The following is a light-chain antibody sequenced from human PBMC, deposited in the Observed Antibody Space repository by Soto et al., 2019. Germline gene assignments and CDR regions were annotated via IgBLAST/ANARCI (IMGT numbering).Light chain of an antibody. Sequence: DIQMTQSPSTLSGSVGDRVTITCRASQTISSWLDWYQQKPGKAPKLLIYKASTLESGVPSRFSGSGAGTEFTLTLSSLQPEDFATYYCQHYNSYSEAFGQGTKGELK. CDR3: QHYNSYSEA. V-gene: IGKV1-5*03. CDR2: KAS. CDR1: QTISSW. J-gene: IGKJ1*01.